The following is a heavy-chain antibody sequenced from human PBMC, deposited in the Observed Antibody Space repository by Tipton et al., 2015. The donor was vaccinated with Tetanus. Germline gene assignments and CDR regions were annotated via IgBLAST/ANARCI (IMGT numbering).Heavy chain of an antibody. D-gene: IGHD3-3*01. CDR1: GGSISSSSYY. V-gene: IGHV4-39*01. J-gene: IGHJ5*02. Sequence: TLSLTCTVSGGSISSSSYYWGWIRQPPGKGLEWIGSIYYSGSTYYNPSLKSRVTISVDTPKNQFSLKLSSVTAADTAVYYCARHHQTYYDFWSGSRDLDNWFDPWGQGTLVTVSS. CDR2: IYYSGST. CDR3: ARHHQTYYDFWSGSRDLDNWFDP.